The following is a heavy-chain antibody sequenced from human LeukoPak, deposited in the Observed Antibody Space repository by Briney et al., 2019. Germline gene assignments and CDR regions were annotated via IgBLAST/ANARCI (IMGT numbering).Heavy chain of an antibody. V-gene: IGHV4-30-4*01. CDR1: GGSISSGDYY. CDR3: ARGITVAALDS. Sequence: PSETLSLTCTVSGGSISSGDYYWSWIRQPPGKGLEWMGYVYHSGATHYSPSLKSRVAMSVETSKKQFSLKLSSVTAADTAVYYCARGITVAALDSWGQGTLVTVSS. D-gene: IGHD6-19*01. CDR2: VYHSGAT. J-gene: IGHJ4*02.